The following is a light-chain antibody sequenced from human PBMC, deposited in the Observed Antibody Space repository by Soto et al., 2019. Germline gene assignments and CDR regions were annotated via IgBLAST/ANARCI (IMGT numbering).Light chain of an antibody. CDR2: HAS. CDR1: QNITNN. V-gene: IGKV1-33*01. CDR3: QQYYGLPPIT. Sequence: DIQMTQSPSSLSASIGDRVTITCQASQNITNNLSWYQQNPGKAPNLLIYHASKLAKGVTSRFSGSGSGTDFSFIITSLQREDLATYYCQQYYGLPPITFGQGTRPEI. J-gene: IGKJ5*01.